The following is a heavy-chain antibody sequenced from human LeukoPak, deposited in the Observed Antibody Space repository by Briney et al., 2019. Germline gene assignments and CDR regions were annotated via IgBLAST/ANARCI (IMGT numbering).Heavy chain of an antibody. V-gene: IGHV3-21*01. CDR2: ISSSSSYI. D-gene: IGHD2-2*01. Sequence: GGSLRLSCAASGFTFSSYSMNWVRQAPGKGLEWVSSISSSSSYIYYADSVKGRFTISRDNAKNSLYLQMNSLRAEDTAVYYCARVPAYCSSTSCYYDYWGQGTLVTVSS. J-gene: IGHJ4*02. CDR3: ARVPAYCSSTSCYYDY. CDR1: GFTFSSYS.